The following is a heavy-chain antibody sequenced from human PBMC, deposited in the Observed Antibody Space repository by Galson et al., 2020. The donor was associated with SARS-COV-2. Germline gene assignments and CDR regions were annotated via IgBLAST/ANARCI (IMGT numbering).Heavy chain of an antibody. D-gene: IGHD2-2*01. CDR2: VEQSGGA. V-gene: IGHV4-34*01. CDR1: GGSISDYY. Sequence: SETLSLTCTVHGGSISDYYWSWLRQSPGKGLEWIGEVEQSGGASYNPSLKNRVTISLDTSQNQFSLKVTSVTVADTAVYFCARGASPAASDAFHIWGQGTKVIVSS. CDR3: ARGASPAASDAFHI. J-gene: IGHJ3*02.